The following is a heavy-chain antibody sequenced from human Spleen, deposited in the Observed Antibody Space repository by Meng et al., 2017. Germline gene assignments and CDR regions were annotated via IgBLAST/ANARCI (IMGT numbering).Heavy chain of an antibody. D-gene: IGHD3-22*01. CDR2: IKSKIDGGTA. Sequence: EVHLVESGGRLVIPGWSLRLSCAASGLTFTSAWMSWVRQAPGKGPEWVGRIKSKIDGGTADYAAPVKDRFTISRDDSENTLYLQMNSLKTEDTAVYYCTTDRYYVDPWGQGALVTVSS. CDR1: GLTFTSAW. J-gene: IGHJ5*02. V-gene: IGHV3-15*01. CDR3: TTDRYYVDP.